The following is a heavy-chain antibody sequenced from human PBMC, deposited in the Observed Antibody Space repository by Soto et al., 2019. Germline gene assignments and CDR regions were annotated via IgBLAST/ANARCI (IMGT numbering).Heavy chain of an antibody. J-gene: IGHJ5*02. V-gene: IGHV3-23*01. CDR3: AKTPYFGVVKGNWFDP. CDR2: ISGSGGST. D-gene: IGHD3-3*01. CDR1: GFTFSSYA. Sequence: EVQLLESGGGLVQPGGSLRLSCAASGFTFSSYAMSWVRQAPGKGLEWVSAISGSGGSTYYADSVKGRFTISRDNSKNTLYLQMNSLRAEDTAVYYCAKTPYFGVVKGNWFDPWGQGTLVTVSS.